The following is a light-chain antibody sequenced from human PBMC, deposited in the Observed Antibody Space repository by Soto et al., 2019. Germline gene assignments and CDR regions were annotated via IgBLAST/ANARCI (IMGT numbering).Light chain of an antibody. CDR2: AAS. J-gene: IGKJ3*01. CDR1: QSISSY. CDR3: QQSYSTGGFT. V-gene: IGKV1-39*01. Sequence: DIQMTQSPSSLSASVGDRVTITCRASQSISSYLNWYQQKPGKAPKLLIYAASSLQSGVPSRFSGSGSGTDFTLTISSLQPEDFATYYCQQSYSTGGFTFGPGTKVDIK.